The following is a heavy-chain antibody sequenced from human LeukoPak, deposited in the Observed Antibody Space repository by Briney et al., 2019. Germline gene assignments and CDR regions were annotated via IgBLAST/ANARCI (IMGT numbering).Heavy chain of an antibody. V-gene: IGHV3-21*01. CDR2: ISSSSSYI. J-gene: IGHJ4*02. CDR1: GFTFSSYA. D-gene: IGHD3-16*01. Sequence: GGSLRLSCVASGFTFSSYAMSWVRQAPGKGLEWVSSISSSSSYIYYADSVKGRFTISRDNAKNSLYLQMNSLRAEDTAVYYCARDLWGPTDYWGQGTLVTVSS. CDR3: ARDLWGPTDY.